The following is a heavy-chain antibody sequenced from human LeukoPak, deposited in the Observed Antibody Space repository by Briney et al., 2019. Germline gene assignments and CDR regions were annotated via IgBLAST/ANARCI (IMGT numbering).Heavy chain of an antibody. D-gene: IGHD2-2*01. CDR3: GRDRGYCSSTSCGIDY. CDR1: GFTFSSNW. V-gene: IGHV3-74*01. Sequence: GGSLRLSGSASGFTFSSNWMHWDRQAPGRGLVWCARIYSEGSRTNYADSEKGRFTISRDNDKNAMYLRMNSLRAEDTAVYCCGRDRGYCSSTSCGIDYWGQGTLVTVSS. CDR2: IYSEGSRT. J-gene: IGHJ4*02.